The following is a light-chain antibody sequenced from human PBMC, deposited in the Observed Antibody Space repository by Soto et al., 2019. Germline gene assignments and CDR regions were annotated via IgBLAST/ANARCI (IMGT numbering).Light chain of an antibody. CDR1: SSDIGGYNY. V-gene: IGLV2-14*01. J-gene: IGLJ1*01. CDR2: DVS. CDR3: SSFSVVSPL. Sequence: QSVLTQPASMSGSPGQSVTISCAGTSSDIGGYNYVSWYQHHPGTAPKLIIYDVSSRPSGVSHRFSASKSGNTASLTISGLQAGDEADYYCSSFSVVSPLFGTGTKVTVL.